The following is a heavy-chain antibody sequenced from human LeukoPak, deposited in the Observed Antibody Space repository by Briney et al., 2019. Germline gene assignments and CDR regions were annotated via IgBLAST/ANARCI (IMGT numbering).Heavy chain of an antibody. Sequence: GGSLRLSCAASGFTFSSYWMHWVRQAPGKGLVWVSRINSDGSSTSYADSVKGRFTISRDNAKNTLYLQMNSLRAEDTAVYYCAGAGGYDFKWEDYFDYWGQGTLVTVSS. V-gene: IGHV3-74*01. CDR2: INSDGSST. J-gene: IGHJ4*02. CDR1: GFTFSSYW. D-gene: IGHD5-12*01. CDR3: AGAGGYDFKWEDYFDY.